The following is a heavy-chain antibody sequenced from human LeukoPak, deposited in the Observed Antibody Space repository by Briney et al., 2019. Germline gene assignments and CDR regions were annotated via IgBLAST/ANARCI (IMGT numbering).Heavy chain of an antibody. Sequence: GGSLGLSCAASGFTFSSYGMSWVRQAPGKGLEWVSAISGSGISTYYADSVKGRFTVSRDNSKNTLYLQMNSLRAEDTAIYYCAKGRYDILTGYYGLIDYWGQGTLVTVSP. CDR2: ISGSGIST. CDR1: GFTFSSYG. V-gene: IGHV3-23*01. D-gene: IGHD3-9*01. CDR3: AKGRYDILTGYYGLIDY. J-gene: IGHJ4*02.